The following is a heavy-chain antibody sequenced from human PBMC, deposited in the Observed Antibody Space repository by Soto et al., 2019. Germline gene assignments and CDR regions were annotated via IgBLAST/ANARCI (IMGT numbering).Heavy chain of an antibody. Sequence: QVQLVQSGAEVKKPGSSVKVSCKASGGTFSSYAISWVRQAPGQGLEWMGGIIPIFGTANYAQKFQGRVTITADESTSTSYMELSSLRSEDTAVYYCAREPRWYAFADYGMDVWGQGTTVTVSS. CDR1: GGTFSSYA. CDR2: IIPIFGTA. J-gene: IGHJ6*02. V-gene: IGHV1-69*01. CDR3: AREPRWYAFADYGMDV. D-gene: IGHD6-13*01.